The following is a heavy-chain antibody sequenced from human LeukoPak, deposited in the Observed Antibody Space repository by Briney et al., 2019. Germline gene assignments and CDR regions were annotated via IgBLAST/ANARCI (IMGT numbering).Heavy chain of an antibody. CDR2: ISGSGGST. J-gene: IGHJ4*02. CDR3: AEDSNSRYEFDY. D-gene: IGHD5-12*01. CDR1: GFTFSSYA. Sequence: GGSLRLSCAASGFTFSSYAMSWVRQAPGKGLEWVSAISGSGGSTYYADSVKGRFTISRDNSKNTLYLQMNSLRAEDTAVYYCAEDSNSRYEFDYWGQGTLVTVSS. V-gene: IGHV3-23*01.